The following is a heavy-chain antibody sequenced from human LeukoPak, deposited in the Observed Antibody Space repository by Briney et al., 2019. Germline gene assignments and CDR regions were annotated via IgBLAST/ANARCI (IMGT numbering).Heavy chain of an antibody. Sequence: TGGSLRLSCAASGFTFSTFSMNWVRQAPGKGLEWVSSISSSSSYIYYADSVKGRFTISRDNAKNSLYLQMNSLRAEDTAVYYCARFNSSWYFDYWGQGTLVTVSS. J-gene: IGHJ4*02. CDR1: GFTFSTFS. CDR2: ISSSSSYI. V-gene: IGHV3-21*01. D-gene: IGHD6-13*01. CDR3: ARFNSSWYFDY.